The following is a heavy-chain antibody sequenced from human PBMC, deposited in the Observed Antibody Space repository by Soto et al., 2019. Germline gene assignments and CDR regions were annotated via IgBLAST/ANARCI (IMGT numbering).Heavy chain of an antibody. CDR2: KWFFASGGNE. CDR3: GRDPYSGHRYLFSL. CDR1: GFTFSNYG. J-gene: IGHJ1*01. V-gene: IGHV3-33*01. D-gene: IGHD1-26*01. Sequence: GGSLELSCATSGFTFSNYGIHWVRQAPGKGLEWVAVKWFFASGGNEYYADSVKGRFAISRDDSKQTAYLEMKSLRAEDTAVYYCGRDPYSGHRYLFSLRAQRTQVIVSA.